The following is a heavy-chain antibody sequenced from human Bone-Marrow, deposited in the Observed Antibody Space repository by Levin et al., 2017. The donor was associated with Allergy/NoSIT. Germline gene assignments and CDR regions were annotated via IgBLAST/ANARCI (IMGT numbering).Heavy chain of an antibody. D-gene: IGHD2-21*01. Sequence: SETLSLTCAVYGGSFSGYYWTWIRQPPGKGLEWIGTINHSGSTNYNPSLKNRVTISVDTSKTQFSLKLSSVTAADTAVFFCARSGFDRPNCHFDYWGQGTLVTVSS. CDR2: INHSGST. V-gene: IGHV4-34*01. CDR1: GGSFSGYY. CDR3: ARSGFDRPNCHFDY. J-gene: IGHJ4*02.